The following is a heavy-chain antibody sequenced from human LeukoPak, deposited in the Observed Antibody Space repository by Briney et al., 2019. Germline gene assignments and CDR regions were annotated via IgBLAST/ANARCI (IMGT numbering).Heavy chain of an antibody. CDR2: LSSSGSSI. CDR3: AKESRNYAPSFFDY. Sequence: GGSLRLSRTASGFTFKNYAMRWVRQPPGTGLESVSALSSSGSSIYYADSVKGRFTISRDNSKNTLYLHLNSLRADDTALYYCAKESRNYAPSFFDYWGQGTLVTVSS. CDR1: GFTFKNYA. J-gene: IGHJ4*02. D-gene: IGHD4-11*01. V-gene: IGHV3-23*01.